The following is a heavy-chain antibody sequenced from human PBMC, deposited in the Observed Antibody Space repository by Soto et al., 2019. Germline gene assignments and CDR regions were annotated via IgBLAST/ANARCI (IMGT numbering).Heavy chain of an antibody. Sequence: SETLSLTCAVYGGSFSGYYWSWIRQPPGKGLEWIGEINHSGSTNYNPSLKSRVTISVDTSKNQFSLKLSSVTAADTAVYYCARGHDMSGAAAGTVPNWFDPWGQGTLVTVSS. D-gene: IGHD6-13*01. CDR2: INHSGST. V-gene: IGHV4-34*01. CDR1: GGSFSGYY. J-gene: IGHJ5*02. CDR3: ARGHDMSGAAAGTVPNWFDP.